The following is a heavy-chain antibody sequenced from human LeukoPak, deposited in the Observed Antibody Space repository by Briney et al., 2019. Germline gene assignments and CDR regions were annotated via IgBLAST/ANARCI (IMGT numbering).Heavy chain of an antibody. V-gene: IGHV3-30*18. CDR3: AKDREIRYDILPGSPPDY. Sequence: GRSLRLSCAASGFTFSNYGMHWVRQAPGKGLEWVAVISYDGSNKYYADSVKGRFTISRDNSKNTLYLQMNSLRAEDTAVYYCAKDREIRYDILPGSPPDYWGQGTLVTVSS. J-gene: IGHJ4*02. D-gene: IGHD3-9*01. CDR2: ISYDGSNK. CDR1: GFTFSNYG.